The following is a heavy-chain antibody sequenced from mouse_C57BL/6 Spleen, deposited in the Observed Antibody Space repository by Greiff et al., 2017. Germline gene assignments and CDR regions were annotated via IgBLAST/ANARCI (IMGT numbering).Heavy chain of an antibody. J-gene: IGHJ2*01. V-gene: IGHV1-52*01. CDR1: GYTFTSYW. Sequence: QVQLKQPGAELVRPGSSVKLSCKASGYTFTSYWMHWVKQRPIQGLEWIGNIDPSDSETHYNQKFKDKATLTVDKSSSTAYMQLSSLTSEDSAVYYCARGGRYDYDAFFFDYWGQGTTLTVSS. CDR2: IDPSDSET. D-gene: IGHD2-4*01. CDR3: ARGGRYDYDAFFFDY.